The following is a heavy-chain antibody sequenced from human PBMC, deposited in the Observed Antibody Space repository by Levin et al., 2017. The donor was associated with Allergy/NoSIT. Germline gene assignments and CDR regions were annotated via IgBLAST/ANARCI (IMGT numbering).Heavy chain of an antibody. CDR2: IYYSGST. CDR3: ARAQMDGAFDI. CDR1: GGSISSYY. D-gene: IGHD5-24*01. J-gene: IGHJ3*02. Sequence: TSETLSLTCTVSGGSISSYYWSWIRQPPGKGLEWIGYIYYSGSTNYNPSLKSRVTISVDTSKNQFSLKLSSVTAADTAVYYCARAQMDGAFDIWGQGTMVTVSS. V-gene: IGHV4-59*01.